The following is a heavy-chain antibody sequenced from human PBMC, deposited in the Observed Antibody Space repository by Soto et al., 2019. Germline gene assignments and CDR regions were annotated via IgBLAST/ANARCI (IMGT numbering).Heavy chain of an antibody. V-gene: IGHV3-30-3*01. CDR2: ISYDGSNK. J-gene: IGHJ6*02. D-gene: IGHD3-10*01. CDR1: GFTFSSYA. CDR3: ARDRGLWFGENGGMDV. Sequence: QVQLVESGGGVVQPGRSLRLSCAASGFTFSSYAMHWVRQAPGKGLEWVAVISYDGSNKYYADSVKGRFTISRDNSKNTLYLQMNSLRAEDTAVYYCARDRGLWFGENGGMDVWGQGTTVTVSS.